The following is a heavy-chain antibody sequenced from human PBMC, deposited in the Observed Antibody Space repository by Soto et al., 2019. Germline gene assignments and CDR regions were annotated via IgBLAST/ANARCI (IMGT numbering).Heavy chain of an antibody. J-gene: IGHJ5*02. CDR2: IYYSGST. CDR3: AREWLGLPEKQWLGNWFDP. CDR1: GGSISSGDYY. V-gene: IGHV4-30-4*02. D-gene: IGHD6-19*01. Sequence: SDTLSLTCTVSGGSISSGDYYWSWIRQPPGKGLEWIGYIYYSGSTYYNPSLKSRVTISVDTSKNQFSLKLSSVTAADTAVYYCAREWLGLPEKQWLGNWFDPWGQGTLVTVSS.